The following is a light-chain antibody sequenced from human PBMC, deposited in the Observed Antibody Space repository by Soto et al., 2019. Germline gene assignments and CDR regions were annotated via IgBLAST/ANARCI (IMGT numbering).Light chain of an antibody. Sequence: QPVLTQPPSVSGAPGQRVTISCTGNNSNLGAGYDVHWYQQLPGAAPKLVIFGNRNRPSGVPERFSGSKSGTSASLAITGLQAEDEADYYCSSYTTTSTLVFGGGTKLTVL. CDR2: GNR. J-gene: IGLJ3*02. CDR1: NSNLGAGYD. CDR3: SSYTTTSTLV. V-gene: IGLV1-40*01.